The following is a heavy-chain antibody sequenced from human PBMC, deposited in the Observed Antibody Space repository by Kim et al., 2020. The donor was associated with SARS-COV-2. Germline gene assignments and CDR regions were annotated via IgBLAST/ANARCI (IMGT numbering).Heavy chain of an antibody. CDR3: ARSAYSGSYYPDY. J-gene: IGHJ4*02. Sequence: GGSLRLSCAASGFTFSDYYMSWIRQAPGKGLEWVSYISSSGSTIYYADSVKGRFTISRDNAKNSLYLQMNSLRAEDTAVYYCARSAYSGSYYPDYWGQGTLVTVSS. CDR1: GFTFSDYY. V-gene: IGHV3-11*01. CDR2: ISSSGSTI. D-gene: IGHD1-26*01.